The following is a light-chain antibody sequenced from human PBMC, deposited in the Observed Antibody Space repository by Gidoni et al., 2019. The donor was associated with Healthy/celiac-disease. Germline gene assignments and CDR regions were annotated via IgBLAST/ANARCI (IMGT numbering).Light chain of an antibody. J-gene: IGKJ4*01. CDR3: QQRSNR. CDR1: QSVSSY. V-gene: IGKV3-11*01. Sequence: EIVLTQSPATLSLSPGERATLSCRASQSVSSYLAWYQQKPGQAPRLLIYDASSRATGIPARFSGSGSGTDFTLTISSLEPEDFAVYYCQQRSNRFGGXTKVEIK. CDR2: DAS.